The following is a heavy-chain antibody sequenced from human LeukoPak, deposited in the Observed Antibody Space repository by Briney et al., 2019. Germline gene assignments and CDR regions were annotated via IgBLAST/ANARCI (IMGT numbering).Heavy chain of an antibody. V-gene: IGHV3-23*01. CDR2: ITGGHYPT. D-gene: IGHD4-17*01. CDR1: GFTFSSLA. J-gene: IGHJ5*02. CDR3: TKDPNGDYVGAFDP. Sequence: GGSLRLSCAASGFTFSSLAMTWVRQAPGKGLEWVSSITGGHYPTYNTDSVKGRFTISRDNSKNTLYPQMNSLRADDTAVYYCTKDPNGDYVGAFDPWGQGTLVTVSS.